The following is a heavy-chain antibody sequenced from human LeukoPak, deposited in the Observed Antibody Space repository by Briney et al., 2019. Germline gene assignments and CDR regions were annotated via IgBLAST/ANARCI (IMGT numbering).Heavy chain of an antibody. CDR2: IRSKANSYAT. CDR3: TRPYGGNSGPDY. CDR1: GFTFSGSA. J-gene: IGHJ4*02. Sequence: PGGSLRLSCAASGFTFSGSAMHWVRQASGKGLEWVGRIRSKANSYATAYAASVKGRFTISRDDSKNTAYLQMNSLKTEDTAVYYCTRPYGGNSGPDYWGQGTLATVSS. V-gene: IGHV3-73*01. D-gene: IGHD4-23*01.